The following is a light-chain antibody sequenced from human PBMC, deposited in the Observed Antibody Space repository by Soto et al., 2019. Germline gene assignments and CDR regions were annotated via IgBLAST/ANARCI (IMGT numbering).Light chain of an antibody. J-gene: IGKJ3*01. CDR1: HDITSY. CDR2: DAS. V-gene: IGKV1-33*01. CDR3: QTCDYRPI. Sequence: DIQMTQSPSSLSASVGDRVTITCQASHDITSYLNWYQHKPGKAPKLLIYDASILEAGVPSRFSGSGCGTDFPFTISALQPEYVATSYCQTCDYRPIFSPGTTVDF.